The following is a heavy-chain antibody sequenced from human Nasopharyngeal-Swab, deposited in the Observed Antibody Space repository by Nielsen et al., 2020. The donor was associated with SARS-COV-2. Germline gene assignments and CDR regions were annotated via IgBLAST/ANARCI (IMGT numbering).Heavy chain of an antibody. D-gene: IGHD2-15*01. Sequence: VRQMPGKGLGWMGRIDPSDSYTNYSPSFQGHVTISADKSISTAYLQWSSLKASDTAMYYCARLPQKYCSGGSCYAYWYFDLWGRGTLVTVSS. V-gene: IGHV5-10-1*01. J-gene: IGHJ2*01. CDR2: IDPSDSYT. CDR3: ARLPQKYCSGGSCYAYWYFDL.